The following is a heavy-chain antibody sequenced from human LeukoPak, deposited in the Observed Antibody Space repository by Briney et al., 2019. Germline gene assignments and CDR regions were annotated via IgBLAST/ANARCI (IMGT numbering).Heavy chain of an antibody. J-gene: IGHJ5*02. D-gene: IGHD2-15*01. CDR2: ISGSGGST. CDR3: ANHDCSGGSCLTGWVWFDP. CDR1: GFTFSSYA. Sequence: PGGSLRLSCAASGFTFSSYAMSWVRQAPGKGLEWVSAISGSGGSTYYADSVKGRFTISRDNSKNTLYLQMNSLRAEDTAVYYCANHDCSGGSCLTGWVWFDPWGQGTLVTVSS. V-gene: IGHV3-23*01.